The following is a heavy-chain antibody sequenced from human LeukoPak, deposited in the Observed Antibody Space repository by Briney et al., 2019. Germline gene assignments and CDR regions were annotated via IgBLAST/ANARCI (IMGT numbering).Heavy chain of an antibody. CDR3: ARRAYYDSSGYYYYAVY. CDR1: GYSFTSYW. J-gene: IGHJ4*02. V-gene: IGHV5-10-1*01. Sequence: GESLRISCKGSGYSFTSYWISWVRQMPGKGLEWMGRIDPSDSYTNYSPSFQGHVTISADKSISTAYLQWSSLKASDTAMYYCARRAYYDSSGYYYYAVYWGQGTLVTVSS. CDR2: IDPSDSYT. D-gene: IGHD3-22*01.